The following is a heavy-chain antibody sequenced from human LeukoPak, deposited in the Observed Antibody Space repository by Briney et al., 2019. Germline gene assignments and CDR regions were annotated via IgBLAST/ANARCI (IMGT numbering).Heavy chain of an antibody. J-gene: IGHJ4*02. CDR1: GLTFSTSG. CDR2: IGPTGSDR. V-gene: IGHV3-21*06. CDR3: ATETNGRHYDY. D-gene: IGHD1-14*01. Sequence: RRSLRLSCTASGLTFSTSGFNWVRQAPGKGLEWVASIGPTGSDRYHADSIKGRFTISRDNANNFLYLQMNSLRAEGTAVYYCATETNGRHYDYWGQGTLLTVSS.